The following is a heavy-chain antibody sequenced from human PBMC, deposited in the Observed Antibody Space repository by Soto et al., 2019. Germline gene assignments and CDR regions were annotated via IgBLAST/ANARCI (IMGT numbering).Heavy chain of an antibody. J-gene: IGHJ6*02. Sequence: QLQLQESGPGLLKPSETLSLTCSVSGGSISSRSYSWGWIRQPPGEGLEWIGTFYYSENTYYNPSLKSRVLISVDPSQNHSSLKVSPVTAADTAVYSCAKLAGYCSGNSCHGDYAMDVWGQGTTVTVSS. V-gene: IGHV4-39*02. CDR3: AKLAGYCSGNSCHGDYAMDV. CDR1: GGSISSRSYS. CDR2: FYYSENT. D-gene: IGHD2-2*01.